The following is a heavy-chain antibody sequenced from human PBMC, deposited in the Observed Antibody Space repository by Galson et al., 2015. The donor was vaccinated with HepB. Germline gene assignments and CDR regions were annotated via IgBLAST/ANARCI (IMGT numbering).Heavy chain of an antibody. CDR1: GGTFSSYA. CDR3: ARGGSGSYYPIGY. J-gene: IGHJ4*02. Sequence: SVKVSCKASGGTFSSYAISWVRQAPGQGLEWMGGIIPIFGTANYAQKFQGRVTITADESTSTAYMELSSLRSGDTAVYYCARGGSGSYYPIGYWGQGTLVTVSS. D-gene: IGHD1-26*01. CDR2: IIPIFGTA. V-gene: IGHV1-69*13.